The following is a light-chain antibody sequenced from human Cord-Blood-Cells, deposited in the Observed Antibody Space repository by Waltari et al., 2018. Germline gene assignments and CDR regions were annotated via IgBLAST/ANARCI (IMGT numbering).Light chain of an antibody. J-gene: IGKJ5*01. CDR2: GAS. Sequence: EILLTQSPGTLSLSPGQRATLSCRDSQSFSSSYLAWYQQKPGQAPMLLIYGASSRATGIPDRFSGSGSGTDFTLTISRLEPEDFAVYYCQQYGSSITFGQGTRLEI. CDR3: QQYGSSIT. CDR1: QSFSSSY. V-gene: IGKV3-20*01.